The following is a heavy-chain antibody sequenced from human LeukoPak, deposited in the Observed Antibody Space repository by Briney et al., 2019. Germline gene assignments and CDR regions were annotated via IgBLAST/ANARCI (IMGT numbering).Heavy chain of an antibody. V-gene: IGHV5-10-1*01. D-gene: IGHD3-10*01. J-gene: IGHJ4*02. Sequence: GGSLRLPCKGSGYSFTSYWISWVRQMPGKGLEWMGRIDPSDSYTNYSPSFQGHVTISADKSISTAYLQWSSLKASDTAMYYCARFGFFPRRFGEALTYYFDYWGQGTLVTVSS. CDR3: ARFGFFPRRFGEALTYYFDY. CDR2: IDPSDSYT. CDR1: GYSFTSYW.